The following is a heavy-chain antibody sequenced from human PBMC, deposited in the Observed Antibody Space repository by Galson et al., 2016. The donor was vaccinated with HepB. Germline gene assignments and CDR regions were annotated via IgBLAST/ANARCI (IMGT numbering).Heavy chain of an antibody. D-gene: IGHD6-19*01. J-gene: IGHJ4*02. Sequence: SLRLSCAASGFTLSHYSMHWVRQAPGKGLEWVATTSSNGNRKYYVDSVKGRFIVSGDNSKNTLYLQMNSLRAEDTAVYYCARDKHPTGWDGGGYWGQGTLVIVSS. V-gene: IGHV3-30-3*01. CDR2: TSSNGNRK. CDR1: GFTLSHYS. CDR3: ARDKHPTGWDGGGY.